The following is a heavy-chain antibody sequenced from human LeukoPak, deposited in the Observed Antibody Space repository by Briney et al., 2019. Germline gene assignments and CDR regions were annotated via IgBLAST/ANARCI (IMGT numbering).Heavy chain of an antibody. V-gene: IGHV3-30*02. Sequence: GGSLRLSCAASGFIFSSYGMHWVRQAPGKGLEWVAFIRYDGSNKYYADSVKGRFTISRDNSKNTLYLQMNSLRAEDTAVYYCAKVVDGVILPDSLFDYWGQGTLVTVSS. J-gene: IGHJ4*02. D-gene: IGHD2-15*01. CDR1: GFIFSSYG. CDR3: AKVVDGVILPDSLFDY. CDR2: IRYDGSNK.